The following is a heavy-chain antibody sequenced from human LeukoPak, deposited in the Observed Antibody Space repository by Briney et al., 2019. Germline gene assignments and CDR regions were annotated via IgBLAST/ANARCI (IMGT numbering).Heavy chain of an antibody. V-gene: IGHV4-4*09. J-gene: IGHJ5*02. CDR3: ARGITKRDIVVVPAARANWFDP. CDR1: GGSISSYY. CDR2: IYTSGST. Sequence: PSETLSLTCTVSGGSISSYYWSWIRQPPGKGLEWIGYIYTSGSTNYNPSLKSRVTISVDASKNQFSLKLGSVTAADTAVYYCARGITKRDIVVVPAARANWFDPWGQGTLVTVSS. D-gene: IGHD2-2*01.